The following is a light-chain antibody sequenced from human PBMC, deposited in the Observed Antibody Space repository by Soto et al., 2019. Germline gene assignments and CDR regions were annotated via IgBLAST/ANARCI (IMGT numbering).Light chain of an antibody. CDR2: EVR. Sequence: QSALTQPPSASGSPGQSVTISCTGTSSDIGGYSYVSWYQQSPGKAPKLIIFEVRDRPLGVSDRFSGSKSGNTASLTISGLRAEDEATYYCSSYRDTDTLLIFGGGTQLTVL. J-gene: IGLJ7*01. CDR1: SSDIGGYSY. V-gene: IGLV2-8*01. CDR3: SSYRDTDTLLI.